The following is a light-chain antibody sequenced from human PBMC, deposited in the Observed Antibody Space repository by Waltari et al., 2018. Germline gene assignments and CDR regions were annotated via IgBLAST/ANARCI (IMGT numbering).Light chain of an antibody. CDR2: GAS. CDR3: QHYVSLPAT. J-gene: IGKJ1*01. Sequence: EIVLTQSPGTLSLSPGERATLSCRASQSVTSSLAWYQQKPGQAPRLLIYGASSRATGIPDRFSGGGSGTDFSLTISRLEPEDFAMYYCQHYVSLPATFGQGTKVEIK. CDR1: QSVTSS. V-gene: IGKV3-20*01.